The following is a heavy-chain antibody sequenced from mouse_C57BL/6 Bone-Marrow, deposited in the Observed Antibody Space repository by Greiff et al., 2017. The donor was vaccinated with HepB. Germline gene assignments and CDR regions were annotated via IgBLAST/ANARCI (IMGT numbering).Heavy chain of an antibody. CDR2: INPSSGYT. CDR3: ASILLRQWGFAY. V-gene: IGHV1-4*01. CDR1: GYTFTSYT. Sequence: VQLQQSGAELARPGASVKMSCKASGYTFTSYTMHWVKQRPGQGLEWIGYINPSSGYTKYNQKFKDKATLTADKSSSTAYMQLSSLTSEDSAVYYCASILLRQWGFAYWGQGTLVTVSA. D-gene: IGHD1-1*01. J-gene: IGHJ3*01.